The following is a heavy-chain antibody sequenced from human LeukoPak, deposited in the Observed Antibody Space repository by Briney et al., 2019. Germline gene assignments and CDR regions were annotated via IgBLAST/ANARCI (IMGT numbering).Heavy chain of an antibody. CDR1: GGSISYYY. CDR2: IYYSGST. V-gene: IGHV4-59*08. Sequence: SETLSLTCTVSGGSISYYYWSRIRQPPGKGLKWIGYIYYSGSTNYNPSLKSRATISVDTSKSQFSLKLSSVTAADTAVYYCARRGLGYGDHVSYFDYWGQGTLVTVSS. CDR3: ARRGLGYGDHVSYFDY. J-gene: IGHJ4*02. D-gene: IGHD4-17*01.